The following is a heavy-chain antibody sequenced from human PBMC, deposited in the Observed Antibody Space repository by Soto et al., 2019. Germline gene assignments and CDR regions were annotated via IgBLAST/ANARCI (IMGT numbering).Heavy chain of an antibody. Sequence: SETLSLTCTVSGGSISSYYWSWIRQPPGKGLEWIGYIYYSGSTSYNPSLKSRVTISVDTSKNQFSLKLSSVTAADSAVYYCARTRYSGSSATFDYWGQGTLVTVSS. CDR1: GGSISSYY. J-gene: IGHJ4*02. CDR2: IYYSGST. D-gene: IGHD1-26*01. V-gene: IGHV4-59*08. CDR3: ARTRYSGSSATFDY.